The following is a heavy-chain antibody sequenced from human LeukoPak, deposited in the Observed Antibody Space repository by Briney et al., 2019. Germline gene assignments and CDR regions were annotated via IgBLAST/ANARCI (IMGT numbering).Heavy chain of an antibody. CDR2: INHSGST. V-gene: IGHV4-34*01. CDR3: ARAVGHYYYYMDV. Sequence: SETLSLTRAVYGGSFSGYYWSWIRQPPGKGLEWIGEINHSGSTNYNPSLKSRVTISVDTSKNQFSLKLSSVTAADTAVYYCARAVGHYYYYMDVWGKGTTVTVSS. J-gene: IGHJ6*03. D-gene: IGHD3-16*01. CDR1: GGSFSGYY.